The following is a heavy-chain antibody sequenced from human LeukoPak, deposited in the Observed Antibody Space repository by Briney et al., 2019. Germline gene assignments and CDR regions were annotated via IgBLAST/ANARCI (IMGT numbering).Heavy chain of an antibody. J-gene: IGHJ4*02. CDR3: ARDLGVLWFGFDY. CDR1: GGTFSSYA. V-gene: IGHV1-2*02. D-gene: IGHD3-10*01. Sequence: ASVKVSCKASGGTFSSYAISWVRQAPGQGLEWMGWINPNSGGTNYAQKFQGRVTMTRDTSISTAYMELSRLRSDDTAVYYCARDLGVLWFGFDYWGQGTLVTVSS. CDR2: INPNSGGT.